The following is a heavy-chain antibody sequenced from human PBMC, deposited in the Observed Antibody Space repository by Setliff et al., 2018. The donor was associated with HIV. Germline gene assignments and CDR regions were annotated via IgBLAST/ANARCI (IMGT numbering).Heavy chain of an antibody. CDR2: INPNNGGT. V-gene: IGHV1-2*02. D-gene: IGHD2-2*01. Sequence: ASVKVSCKASGYTFTGYYMHWVRQAPGQGLEWMGWINPNNGGTNYAQKFQGRVTMTRDTSISTAYMELSRLRSDDTAVYYCARDHCSSSGCYEYSYYMDAWGKGTTVTVSS. CDR1: GYTFTGYY. J-gene: IGHJ6*03. CDR3: ARDHCSSSGCYEYSYYMDA.